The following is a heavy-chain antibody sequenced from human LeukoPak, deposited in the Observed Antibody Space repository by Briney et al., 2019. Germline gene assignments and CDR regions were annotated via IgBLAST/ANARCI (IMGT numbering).Heavy chain of an antibody. CDR2: IRYDGTNK. Sequence: GGSLRLSCAASGFTFINYGMHWVRQAPGKGLEWVAFIRYDGTNKYYAESVKGRFTISRDNSKNTLYVQMNSLRAEDTAVYYCAKGNYYDSSAYNWFDPWGQGTLVTVSS. V-gene: IGHV3-30*02. CDR1: GFTFINYG. D-gene: IGHD3-22*01. CDR3: AKGNYYDSSAYNWFDP. J-gene: IGHJ5*02.